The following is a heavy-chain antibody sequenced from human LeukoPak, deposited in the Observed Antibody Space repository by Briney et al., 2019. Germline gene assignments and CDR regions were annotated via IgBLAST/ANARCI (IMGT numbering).Heavy chain of an antibody. CDR3: ASGVAAAGFDY. CDR2: THYRPKWYN. D-gene: IGHD6-13*01. V-gene: IGHV6-1*01. J-gene: IGHJ4*02. CDR1: GDIVSSNSAA. Sequence: SQTLSLTCAISGDIVSSNSAAWNWIRQSPSRGLEWLGRTHYRPKWYNEYAVSVKSRITINPDTPKNQTSLQTNSITPEDTDGYCGASGVAAAGFDYWGQGTLVTVPS.